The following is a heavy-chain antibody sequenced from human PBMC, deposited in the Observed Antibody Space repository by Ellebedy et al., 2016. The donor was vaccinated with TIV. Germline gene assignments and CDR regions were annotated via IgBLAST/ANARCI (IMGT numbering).Heavy chain of an antibody. CDR3: AGGGGSGWYISFDY. CDR1: GYTFTSYG. J-gene: IGHJ4*02. CDR2: ISPYNGNT. V-gene: IGHV1-18*01. D-gene: IGHD6-19*01. Sequence: AASVKVSCKASGYTFTSYGISWVRQAPGQGLEWMGWISPYNGNTNYAQNLQGRVTMTADTSTSTAYMELRSLRSDDTAVYYGAGGGGSGWYISFDYWGQGTLVTVSS.